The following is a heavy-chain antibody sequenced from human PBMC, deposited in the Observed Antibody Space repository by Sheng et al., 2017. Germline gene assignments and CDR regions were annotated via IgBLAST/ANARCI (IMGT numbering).Heavy chain of an antibody. Sequence: QVQLVESGGGVVQPGRSLRLSCTASGFTFSDYPMHWVRQAPGKGLDWVAVISYDGSHKYYADSVKGRFTISRENSKKTLYLQVNSLRPDDTAVYFCAREAVPAASYNWLDPWGQGTLVTVSS. D-gene: IGHD2-2*01. CDR2: ISYDGSHK. CDR3: AREAVPAASYNWLDP. V-gene: IGHV3-30*04. J-gene: IGHJ5*02. CDR1: GFTFSDYP.